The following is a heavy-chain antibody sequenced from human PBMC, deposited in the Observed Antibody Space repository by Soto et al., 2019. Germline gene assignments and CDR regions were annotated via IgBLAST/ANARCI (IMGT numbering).Heavy chain of an antibody. CDR3: ARGVATISGYYYYYYMDV. J-gene: IGHJ6*03. D-gene: IGHD5-12*01. V-gene: IGHV6-1*01. CDR2: TYYRSKWYN. Sequence: QSQTLSLTCAISGDSVSSNSAAWNWIRQSPSRGLEWLGRTYYRSKWYNDYAVSVKSRITINPDTSKNQFSLQLNSVTPEDTAVYYCARGVATISGYYYYYYMDVWGKGTTVTVSS. CDR1: GDSVSSNSAA.